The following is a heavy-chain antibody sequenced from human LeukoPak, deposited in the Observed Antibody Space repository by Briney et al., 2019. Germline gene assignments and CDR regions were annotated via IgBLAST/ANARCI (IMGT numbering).Heavy chain of an antibody. CDR1: GFTFRTYS. V-gene: IGHV3-48*02. CDR3: AKGTGSDSWYTDY. Sequence: GGSLRLSCTASGFTFRTYSMNWVRQAPGRGLEWVSYIRGSSSSSDGWATQYADSVKGLFTISRDNDKNSLYLQMHSLRDEDTVVYYCAKGTGSDSWYTDYWGQGTLVSDSS. D-gene: IGHD2-2*02. CDR2: IRGSSSSSDGWAT. J-gene: IGHJ4*02.